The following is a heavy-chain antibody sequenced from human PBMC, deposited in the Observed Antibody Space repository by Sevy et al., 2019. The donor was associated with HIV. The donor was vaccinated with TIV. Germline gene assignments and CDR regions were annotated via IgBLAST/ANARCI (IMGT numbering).Heavy chain of an antibody. D-gene: IGHD5-18*01. CDR2: IIPIFGTA. V-gene: IGHV1-69*06. CDR1: GGTFSSYA. Sequence: ASVKVSCKASGGTFSSYAISWVRQAPGQGLEWMGGIIPIFGTANYAQKFQGRGTITADKSTSTAYMELSSLRSEDTGVYYCARVSGYSYGTDYYYYMDVWGKGTTVTVSS. J-gene: IGHJ6*03. CDR3: ARVSGYSYGTDYYYYMDV.